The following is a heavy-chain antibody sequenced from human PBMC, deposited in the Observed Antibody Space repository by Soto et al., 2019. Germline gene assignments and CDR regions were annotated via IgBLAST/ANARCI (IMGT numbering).Heavy chain of an antibody. CDR3: ARGGYYSGSGSYLYYFDY. CDR2: IYYSGST. J-gene: IGHJ4*02. D-gene: IGHD3-10*01. V-gene: IGHV4-30-4*01. CDR1: GGSISSGDYY. Sequence: SETLSLTCTVSGGSISSGDYYWSWIRQPPGKGLEWIGYIYYSGSTYNNPSLKSRVTISVDTSKNQFSLKLSSVTAADTAVYYCARGGYYSGSGSYLYYFDYWGQGTLVTVSS.